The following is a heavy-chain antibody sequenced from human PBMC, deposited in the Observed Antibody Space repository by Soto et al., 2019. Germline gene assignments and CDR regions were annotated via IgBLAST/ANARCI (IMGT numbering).Heavy chain of an antibody. CDR3: AGHGHSSSS. Sequence: SETLSLTCTVSGGSISSSSYYWGWIRQPPGKGLEWIGSIYYSGSTYYNPSLKSRVTISVDTSKNQFSLKLSSVTAADTAVYYCAGHGHSSSSWGQGTLVTVSS. J-gene: IGHJ4*02. V-gene: IGHV4-39*01. D-gene: IGHD6-6*01. CDR1: GGSISSSSYY. CDR2: IYYSGST.